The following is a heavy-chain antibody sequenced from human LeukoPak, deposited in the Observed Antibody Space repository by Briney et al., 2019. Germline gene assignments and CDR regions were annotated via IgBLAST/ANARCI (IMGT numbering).Heavy chain of an antibody. CDR2: ISDSASIT. D-gene: IGHD6-19*01. CDR3: AKEIRAHIAVADY. Sequence: GGSLRLSCAASGFTFSSYAMSWVRQAPGKGLEWISAISDSASITYYADSVKGRFTISRDNSKNTLYLQMNSLRVDDTAVYYCAKEIRAHIAVADYWGQGALVTVS. J-gene: IGHJ4*02. CDR1: GFTFSSYA. V-gene: IGHV3-23*01.